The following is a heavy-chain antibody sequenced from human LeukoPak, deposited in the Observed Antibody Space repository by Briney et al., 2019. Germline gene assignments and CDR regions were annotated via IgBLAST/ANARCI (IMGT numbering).Heavy chain of an antibody. CDR3: AKAPGDYYGDLYYFDY. CDR2: ISYDGSNK. Sequence: PGRSLRLSCAASGFTFSSYGMHWVRQAPGKGLEWVAVISYDGSNKYYADSVKGRFTISRDNSKNTLYLQMNSLRAEDTAVYYCAKAPGDYYGDLYYFDYWGQGTLVTVSS. J-gene: IGHJ4*02. CDR1: GFTFSSYG. D-gene: IGHD4-17*01. V-gene: IGHV3-30*18.